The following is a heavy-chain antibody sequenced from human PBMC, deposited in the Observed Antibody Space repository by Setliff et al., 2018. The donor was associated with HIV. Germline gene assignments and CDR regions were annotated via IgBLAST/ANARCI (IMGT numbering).Heavy chain of an antibody. CDR3: ARLDWFSKNFDF. D-gene: IGHD3-3*01. CDR1: GVSTSNNNYW. J-gene: IGHJ4*02. V-gene: IGHV4-4*02. Sequence: SETLSLTCAVSGVSTSNNNYWWSWVRQPLGKGLEWIGEAYHRGNTNYNPSLKSRVTMSVDKSLNQVSLKLSSVTAADTAVYFCARLDWFSKNFDFWGQGTLVTVSS. CDR2: AYHRGNT.